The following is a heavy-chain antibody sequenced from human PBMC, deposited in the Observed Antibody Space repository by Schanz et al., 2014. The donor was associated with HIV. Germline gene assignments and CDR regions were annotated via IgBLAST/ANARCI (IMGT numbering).Heavy chain of an antibody. Sequence: QMQLVESFFFVVQPGRSLLLSFPAPFFPFISSGMHWVRQAPGKGLEWVAVIWFDGRNKYYGDSVKGRFMISRDNSNNTLYLQMNSLRAEDTAVYFCTRGRFFERGGMDVWGQGTAVTVSS. CDR1: FFPFISSG. J-gene: IGHJ6*02. V-gene: IGHV3-33*01. D-gene: IGHD3-3*01. CDR3: TRGRFFERGGMDV. CDR2: IWFDGRNK.